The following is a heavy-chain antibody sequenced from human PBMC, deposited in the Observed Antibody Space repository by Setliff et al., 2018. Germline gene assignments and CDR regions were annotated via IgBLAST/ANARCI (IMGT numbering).Heavy chain of an antibody. D-gene: IGHD6-19*01. Sequence: ASVKVSCKASGYSFSTYAMHWVRQAPGQGLEWMGRIIPIFGTANYAQKFQGRVTITADKSTSTAYMELSSLRSEDTAVYYCARRVRIAVLNLYYFEYWGQGTLVTVSS. CDR2: IIPIFGTA. CDR1: GYSFSTYA. V-gene: IGHV1-69*06. J-gene: IGHJ4*02. CDR3: ARRVRIAVLNLYYFEY.